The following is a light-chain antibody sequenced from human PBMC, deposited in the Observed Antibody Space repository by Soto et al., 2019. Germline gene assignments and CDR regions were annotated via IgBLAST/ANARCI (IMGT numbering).Light chain of an antibody. Sequence: QSALTQPASVSGSPGQSITISCTGTSSDVGGYNSVSWYQQHPGKAPKLMIYEVSKRPSGVPDRFSGSKSGDTASLTVSGLQAEDEAEYYCSSYAGSDNYVVFGGGTKVTVL. CDR1: SSDVGGYNS. V-gene: IGLV2-8*01. CDR3: SSYAGSDNYVV. J-gene: IGLJ2*01. CDR2: EVS.